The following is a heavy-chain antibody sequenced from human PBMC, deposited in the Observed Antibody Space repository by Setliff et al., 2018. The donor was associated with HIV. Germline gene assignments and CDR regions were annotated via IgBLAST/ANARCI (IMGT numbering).Heavy chain of an antibody. CDR1: SGSISSGSYY. V-gene: IGHV4-39*07. Sequence: KTSETLSLTCTVSSGSISSGSYYWSWIRQPPGKGLEWIGSIYHSGSTYYNPSLKSRVTISVDTSKNQFSLKLSSVIAADTAVYYCARGRMRSPAPSQASFHPWGQGTLVTVSS. CDR3: ARGRMRSPAPSQASFHP. J-gene: IGHJ1*01. CDR2: IYHSGST.